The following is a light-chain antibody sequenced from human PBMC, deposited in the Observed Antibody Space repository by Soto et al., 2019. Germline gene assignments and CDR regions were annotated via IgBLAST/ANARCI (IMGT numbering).Light chain of an antibody. CDR3: QQYGNSPIT. J-gene: IGKJ5*01. CDR2: GTS. Sequence: VVLTQSPGTVSLSLGERSTLSCRASERIYSAYLGWYQQKPGQAPRLLIYGTSSRATGIPDRFSGSGSGTDFTLTISRLEPEDFAVYYCQQYGNSPITFGQGTRLEIK. V-gene: IGKV3-20*01. CDR1: ERIYSAY.